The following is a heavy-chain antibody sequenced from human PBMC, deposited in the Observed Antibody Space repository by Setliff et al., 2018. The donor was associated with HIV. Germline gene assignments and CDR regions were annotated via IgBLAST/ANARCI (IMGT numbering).Heavy chain of an antibody. Sequence: PSETLSLTCTVSGGSISSYYWSWVRQPPGKGLEWIGYVYYDGTTNYNPSLKSRVTISADTSKNQFSLKLSSVTAADTAFYYCARASYYFDYWGQGTLVTVSS. CDR1: GGSISSYY. CDR3: ARASYYFDY. V-gene: IGHV4-59*01. J-gene: IGHJ4*02. CDR2: VYYDGTT.